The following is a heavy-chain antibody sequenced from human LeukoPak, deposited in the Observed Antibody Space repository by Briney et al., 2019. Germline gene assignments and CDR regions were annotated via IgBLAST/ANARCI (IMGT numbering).Heavy chain of an antibody. V-gene: IGHV3-23*01. CDR1: GFTFSSYA. D-gene: IGHD3-10*01. J-gene: IGHJ4*02. CDR2: ISGSGGST. Sequence: GGSLRLSCATSGFTFSSYAMSWVRQAPGKGLEWVSAISGSGGSTYYADSVKGRFTISRDNSKNTLYLQMNSLRAEDTAVYYCANARITMVRGVIENFDYWGQGTLVTVSS. CDR3: ANARITMVRGVIENFDY.